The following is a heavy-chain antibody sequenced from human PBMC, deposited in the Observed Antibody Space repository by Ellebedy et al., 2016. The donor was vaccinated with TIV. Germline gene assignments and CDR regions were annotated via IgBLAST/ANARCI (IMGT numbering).Heavy chain of an antibody. D-gene: IGHD3-16*02. CDR2: INAGNGNT. V-gene: IGHV1-3*01. Sequence: ASVKVSXXASGYTFTSYAMHWVRQAPGQRLEWMGWINAGNGNTKYSQKFQGRVTITRDTSASTAYMELSSLRSEDTAVYYCARDDYVWGSYRYTDYWGQGTLVTVSS. CDR1: GYTFTSYA. J-gene: IGHJ4*02. CDR3: ARDDYVWGSYRYTDY.